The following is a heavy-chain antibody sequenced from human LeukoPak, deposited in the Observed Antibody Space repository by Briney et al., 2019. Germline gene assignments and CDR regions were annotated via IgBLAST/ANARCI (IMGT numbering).Heavy chain of an antibody. V-gene: IGHV1-69*01. D-gene: IGHD3-22*01. CDR1: GGTFSSYA. CDR2: IIPIFGTA. J-gene: IGHJ4*02. CDR3: ARDRYDSSGSIDY. Sequence: SVKVSCKASGGTFSSYAISWVRQAPGQGLEWMGGIIPIFGTANYAQKFQGRVTITADESTSTAYMELRSLRSDDTAEYYCARDRYDSSGSIDYWGQGTLVTVSS.